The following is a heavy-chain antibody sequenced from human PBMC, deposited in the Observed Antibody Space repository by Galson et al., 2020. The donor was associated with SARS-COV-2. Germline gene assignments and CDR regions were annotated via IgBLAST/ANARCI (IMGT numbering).Heavy chain of an antibody. D-gene: IGHD6-19*01. CDR1: GYTFTSYG. Sequence: ASVKVSCKASGYTFTSYGISWVRQAPGQGLEWMGWISAYNGNTNYAQKLQGRVTMTTDTSTSTAYMELRSLRSDDTAVYYCARDPEHSSGWTYYYYYGMDVWGQGTTVTVSS. V-gene: IGHV1-18*01. CDR3: ARDPEHSSGWTYYYYYGMDV. J-gene: IGHJ6*02. CDR2: ISAYNGNT.